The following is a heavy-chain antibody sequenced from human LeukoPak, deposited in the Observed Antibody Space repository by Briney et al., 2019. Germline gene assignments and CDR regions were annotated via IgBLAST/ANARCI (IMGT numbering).Heavy chain of an antibody. CDR1: GFTFDDYA. J-gene: IGHJ3*02. CDR3: AKDMQQLGTGAFDI. D-gene: IGHD6-13*01. V-gene: IGHV3-9*03. CDR2: ISWNSGSI. Sequence: SLRLSCAASGFTFDDYAMHWFRQAPGKGLEWVSGISWNSGSIGYADSVKGRFTISRDNAKNSLYLQMNSLRAEDMALYYCAKDMQQLGTGAFDIWGQGTMVTVSS.